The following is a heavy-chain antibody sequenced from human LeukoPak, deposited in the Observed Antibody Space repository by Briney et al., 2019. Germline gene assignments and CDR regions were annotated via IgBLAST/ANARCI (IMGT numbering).Heavy chain of an antibody. CDR2: ISGSGNST. CDR1: GFTFSSYA. D-gene: IGHD2/OR15-2a*01. V-gene: IGHV3-23*01. Sequence: PGGSLRLSWAASGFTFSSYAMSEVRQAPGKGLEWVSAISGSGNSTYYADSVKGRFTISRDNSTNTLYLQMNSLRADDTAVYYCASDRFYFAVCGQRTLVTVSS. CDR3: ASDRFYFAV. J-gene: IGHJ4*02.